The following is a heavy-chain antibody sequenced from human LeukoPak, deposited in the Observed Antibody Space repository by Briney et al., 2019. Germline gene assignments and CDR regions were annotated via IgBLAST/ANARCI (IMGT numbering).Heavy chain of an antibody. CDR2: MNPNSGNT. CDR1: GYTFTSYD. V-gene: IGHV1-8*02. CDR3: ARTYSSSWYLNYYYYYYMDV. J-gene: IGHJ6*03. D-gene: IGHD6-13*01. Sequence: ASVKVSCKASGYTFTSYDINWVRQATGQGLEWMGWMNPNSGNTGYAQKFQGRVTMTRNTSISTAYMELSSLRSEDTAVYYCARTYSSSWYLNYYYYYYMDVWGKGTTVTISS.